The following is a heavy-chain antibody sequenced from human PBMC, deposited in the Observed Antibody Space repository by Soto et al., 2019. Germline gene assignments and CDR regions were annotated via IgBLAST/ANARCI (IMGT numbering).Heavy chain of an antibody. V-gene: IGHV3-73*01. CDR2: IRNKANNYAT. J-gene: IGHJ1*01. CDR3: TPFYGDYGAY. CDR1: GFTFSGSA. Sequence: GGFLRLSCAASGFTFSGSAMHWVRQASGKGLEWVGRIRNKANNYATAYAASVKGRFTISRDDSKNTAYLQMNSLKTEDTALYYCTPFYGDYGAYWGQGTLVTVSS. D-gene: IGHD4-17*01.